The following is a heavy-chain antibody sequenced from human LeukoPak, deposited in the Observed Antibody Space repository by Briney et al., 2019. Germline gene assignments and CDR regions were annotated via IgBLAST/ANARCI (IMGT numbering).Heavy chain of an antibody. CDR3: ARVVPPYYYGSGSQGGFVWFDP. CDR1: GGTFISYA. CDR2: IIPIFGTA. V-gene: IGHV1-69*06. Sequence: SVKVSCKASGGTFISYAISWVRQAPGQGLEWMGRIIPIFGTANYAQKFQGRVTITADKSTSTASMELSSLRSEDTAVYYCARVVPPYYYGSGSQGGFVWFDPWGQGTLVTVSS. D-gene: IGHD3-10*01. J-gene: IGHJ5*02.